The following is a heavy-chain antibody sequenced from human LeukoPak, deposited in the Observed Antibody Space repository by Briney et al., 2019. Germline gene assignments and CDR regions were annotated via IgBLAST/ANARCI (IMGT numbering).Heavy chain of an antibody. J-gene: IGHJ6*02. CDR3: ARPFTDCSSTSCSYYYYGMDV. CDR1: GFTFTSYS. CDR2: TSDRGDYT. D-gene: IGHD2-2*01. V-gene: IGHV3-23*01. Sequence: GGSLRLSCAASGFTFTSYSMSWVRQAPGKGLEWVSGTSDRGDYTYYADSVKGRFTISRDSSKNTLYLQMNSLRAEDTAVYYCARPFTDCSSTSCSYYYYGMDVWGQGTTVTVS.